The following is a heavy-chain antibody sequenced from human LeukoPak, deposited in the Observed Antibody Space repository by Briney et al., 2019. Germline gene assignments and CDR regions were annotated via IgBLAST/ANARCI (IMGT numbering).Heavy chain of an antibody. J-gene: IGHJ5*02. CDR1: RHSFTSDW. CDR2: IYPGDSDT. CDR3: ARSLGPNWFDP. V-gene: IGHV5-51*01. Sequence: GESLKISCKGSRHSFTSDWIGWVRQVPGKGPEWMGIIYPGDSDTRYSPSFQGQVTISADTSISTAYLQRSSLKASDTAMYYCARSLGPNWFDPWGQGTLVTVSS.